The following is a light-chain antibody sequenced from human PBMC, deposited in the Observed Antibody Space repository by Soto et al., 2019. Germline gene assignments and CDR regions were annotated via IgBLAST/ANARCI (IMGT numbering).Light chain of an antibody. CDR3: QQYKSWPPIT. CDR2: GAS. CDR1: QSLNTD. Sequence: EILLTQSPASLSVSPGESATLSCRASQSLNTDLAWYQQKPGQAPRLLLYGASTRATGTPNRFSGSGSGTEFTLTIRRLQSADLAIYYCQQYKSWPPITFGQGTRLEIK. V-gene: IGKV3-15*01. J-gene: IGKJ5*01.